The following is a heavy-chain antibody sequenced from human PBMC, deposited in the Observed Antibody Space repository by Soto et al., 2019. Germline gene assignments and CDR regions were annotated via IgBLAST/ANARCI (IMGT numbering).Heavy chain of an antibody. Sequence: LRLSCAASGFTFNTYGMHWVRQAPGKGLEWVAVISYDGSDKYYADSVKGRFIISRDNSKNTLYLQMNSLRAEDTAIYYCAKSPNFYFSSTNCYKFYFDFWGQGALVTVSS. V-gene: IGHV3-30*18. CDR2: ISYDGSDK. CDR1: GFTFNTYG. CDR3: AKSPNFYFSSTNCYKFYFDF. D-gene: IGHD2-2*02. J-gene: IGHJ4*02.